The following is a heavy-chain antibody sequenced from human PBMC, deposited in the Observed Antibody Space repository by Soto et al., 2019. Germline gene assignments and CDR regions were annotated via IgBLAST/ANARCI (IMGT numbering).Heavy chain of an antibody. Sequence: GGSLRLSCAASEFTVSSNYMSWVRQAPGKGLEWVSVIYSGGSTYYADSVKGRFTISRDNSKNTLYLQMNSLRAEDTAVYYCARGRSHNGYDFWSGYWDYYYYYMDVWGKGTTVTVSS. CDR3: ARGRSHNGYDFWSGYWDYYYYYMDV. CDR2: IYSGGST. J-gene: IGHJ6*03. D-gene: IGHD3-3*01. V-gene: IGHV3-66*01. CDR1: EFTVSSNY.